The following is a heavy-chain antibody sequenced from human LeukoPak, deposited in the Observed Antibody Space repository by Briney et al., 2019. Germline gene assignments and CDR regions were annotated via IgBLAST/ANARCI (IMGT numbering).Heavy chain of an antibody. V-gene: IGHV3-11*01. CDR3: ASGLLDSSGYFLNY. Sequence: GGSLRLSCAASGFTFSDYYMSWIRQAPGKGLEWVSYISSSGSTICYADSVKGRFTISRDNAKNSLYLQMNSLRAEDTAVYYCASGLLDSSGYFLNYWGQGTLVTVSS. J-gene: IGHJ4*02. CDR2: ISSSGSTI. D-gene: IGHD3-22*01. CDR1: GFTFSDYY.